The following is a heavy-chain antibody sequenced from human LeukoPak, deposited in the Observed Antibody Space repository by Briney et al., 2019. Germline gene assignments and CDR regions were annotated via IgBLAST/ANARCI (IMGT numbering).Heavy chain of an antibody. CDR3: GKDSPDSSDS. V-gene: IGHV3-33*06. CDR2: IWYDGSNK. D-gene: IGHD3-22*01. Sequence: SLRLSCAASGFTFSNYGMHWVRQAPGKGLEWVAVIWYDGSNKYYADSVKGRFTISRDNSKNTLYLQMNSLRAEDTAVYYCGKDSPDSSDSGGQGTLVTVSS. CDR1: GFTFSNYG. J-gene: IGHJ4*02.